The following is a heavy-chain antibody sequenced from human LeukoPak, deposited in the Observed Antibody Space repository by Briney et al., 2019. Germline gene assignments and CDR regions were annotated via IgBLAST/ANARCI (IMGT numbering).Heavy chain of an antibody. Sequence: GGSLRLSCAASGFTVSSNYMSWVRQAPGKGLEWVASISRSSRDVYYTDSLKGRFTISRDNAKNSLFLQMNSLRAEDTAVYYCARGNQGDTVAGDYWGQGTLVTVSS. CDR3: ARGNQGDTVAGDY. D-gene: IGHD6-19*01. J-gene: IGHJ4*02. CDR2: ISRSSRDV. V-gene: IGHV3-21*01. CDR1: GFTVSSNY.